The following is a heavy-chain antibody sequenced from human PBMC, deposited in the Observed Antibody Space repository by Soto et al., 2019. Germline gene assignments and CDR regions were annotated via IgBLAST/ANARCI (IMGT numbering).Heavy chain of an antibody. J-gene: IGHJ6*02. Sequence: GGSLRLSCAASGFTFSSYGMHWVRQAPGKGLEWVAVISYDGSNKYYADSVKGRFTISRDNSKNTLHLQMNSLRAEDTAVYYCAKDSGLPCGMDVWGQGTTVTVSS. CDR3: AKDSGLPCGMDV. D-gene: IGHD3-10*01. CDR1: GFTFSSYG. CDR2: ISYDGSNK. V-gene: IGHV3-30*18.